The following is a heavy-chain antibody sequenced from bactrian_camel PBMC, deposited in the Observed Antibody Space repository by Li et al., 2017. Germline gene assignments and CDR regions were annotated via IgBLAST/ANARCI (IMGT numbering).Heavy chain of an antibody. CDR2: INSGGGGNA. V-gene: IGHV3S40*01. CDR3: AADRYSRCSGAAFAPYD. Sequence: VQLVESGGGLVQPGGSLRLSCAASGFTFSTHAMSWVRQAPGKGLEWVSAINSGGGGNAYYADSVKGRFTISRDGMQDSVNLEMNSLKTEDTAVYLCAADRYSRCSGAAFAPYDWGQGTQVTVS. D-gene: IGHD3*01. J-gene: IGHJ4*01. CDR1: GFTFSTHA.